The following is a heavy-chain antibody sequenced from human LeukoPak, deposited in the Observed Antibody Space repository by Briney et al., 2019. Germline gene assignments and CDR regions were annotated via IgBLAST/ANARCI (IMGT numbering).Heavy chain of an antibody. Sequence: SETLSLTCAVYGGSFSGYYWSWIRQPPGKGLEWIGEINHSGSTNYNPSLKSRVTISVDTSKNQFSLKLSSVAAADTAVYYCARGPSSIFGVVIIHSDYFDYWGQGTLVTVSS. J-gene: IGHJ4*02. CDR3: ARGPSSIFGVVIIHSDYFDY. V-gene: IGHV4-34*01. CDR1: GGSFSGYY. CDR2: INHSGST. D-gene: IGHD3-3*01.